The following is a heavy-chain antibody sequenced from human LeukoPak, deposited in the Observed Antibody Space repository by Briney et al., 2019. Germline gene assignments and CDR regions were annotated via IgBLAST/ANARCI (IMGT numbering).Heavy chain of an antibody. CDR2: ISSSSTYI. V-gene: IGHV3-21*01. CDR1: GFTFSSYS. D-gene: IGHD2-2*01. J-gene: IGHJ4*02. CDR3: ARGLYCNSFSCYSGDY. Sequence: PGASLRLSCAASGFTFSSYSMNWVRQAPGKGLEWVSSISSSSTYIYYADSVKGRFTISRDNAKNSLYLQMNSLRAEDTAVYYCARGLYCNSFSCYSGDYWGQGTLVTVSS.